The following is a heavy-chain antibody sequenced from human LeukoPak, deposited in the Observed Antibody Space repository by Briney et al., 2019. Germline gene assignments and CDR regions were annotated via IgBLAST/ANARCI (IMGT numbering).Heavy chain of an antibody. CDR1: GSSISSYY. D-gene: IGHD1-26*01. Sequence: PSETLSLTCTVSGSSISSYYWSWIRQPPGKGLEWIGYIYYSGSTNYNPSLKSRVTISVDTSKNQFSLKLSSVTAADTAVYYCARVRGGSYYNYYYGMDVWGQGTTVTVSS. V-gene: IGHV4-59*01. CDR3: ARVRGGSYYNYYYGMDV. CDR2: IYYSGST. J-gene: IGHJ6*02.